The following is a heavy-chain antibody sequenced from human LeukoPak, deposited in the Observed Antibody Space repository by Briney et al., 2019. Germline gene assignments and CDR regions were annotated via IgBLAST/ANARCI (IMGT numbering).Heavy chain of an antibody. J-gene: IGHJ4*02. Sequence: GESLKISCKGSGYSFTSYWIGWVRQMPGKGLEWMGIIYPGDSETRYSPSFQGQVTISADKSISTAYLQWSSLKASDTAMYYCARHAPYSGSYYPDYWGQGTLLTVSS. CDR1: GYSFTSYW. CDR3: ARHAPYSGSYYPDY. D-gene: IGHD1-26*01. CDR2: IYPGDSET. V-gene: IGHV5-51*01.